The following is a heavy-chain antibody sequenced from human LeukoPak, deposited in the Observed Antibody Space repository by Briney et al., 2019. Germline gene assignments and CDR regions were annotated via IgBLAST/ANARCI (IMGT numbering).Heavy chain of an antibody. V-gene: IGHV3-43*02. D-gene: IGHD1-26*01. CDR1: GFTFDDYA. J-gene: IGHJ4*02. Sequence: GGSLRLSCAASGFTFDDYAMHWVRHAPGKGLERVSLISGDGGSTYYADFVKGRFTISRDNSKNSLYLQMSSLRTEDTALYYCARDTLSGRYWATRTNFDYWGQGTLVTVSS. CDR2: ISGDGGST. CDR3: ARDTLSGRYWATRTNFDY.